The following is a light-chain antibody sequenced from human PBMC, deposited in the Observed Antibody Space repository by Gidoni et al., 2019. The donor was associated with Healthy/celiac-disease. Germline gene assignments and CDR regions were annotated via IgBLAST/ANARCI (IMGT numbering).Light chain of an antibody. Sequence: QSALTQPPSVSGSPGQSVTISCTGTSSDVGSYNRVSWYQQPPVTAPKLMIYEVSTRPSGGPDRFSGSKSGNTASLTIAGLQAEDEADYYCSSYTSSSTLVFGGGTKLTVL. CDR3: SSYTSSSTLV. CDR1: SSDVGSYNR. J-gene: IGLJ2*01. CDR2: EVS. V-gene: IGLV2-18*02.